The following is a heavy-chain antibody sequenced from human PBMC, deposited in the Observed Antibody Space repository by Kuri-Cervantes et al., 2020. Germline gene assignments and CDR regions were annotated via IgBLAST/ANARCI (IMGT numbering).Heavy chain of an antibody. D-gene: IGHD6-13*01. Sequence: ASVKVSCKASGYTFTSYGISWVRRAPGQGLEWMGWISAYNGNTNYAQKLQGRVTMTTDTSTSTAYMELRSLRSEDTAVYYCARGSSWYGTSIWYFDLWGRGTLVTVSS. CDR1: GYTFTSYG. CDR2: ISAYNGNT. CDR3: ARGSSWYGTSIWYFDL. J-gene: IGHJ2*01. V-gene: IGHV1-18*01.